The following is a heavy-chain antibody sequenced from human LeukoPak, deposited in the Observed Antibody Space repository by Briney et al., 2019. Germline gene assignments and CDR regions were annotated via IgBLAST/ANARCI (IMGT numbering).Heavy chain of an antibody. V-gene: IGHV1-46*01. J-gene: IGHJ6*02. D-gene: IGHD5-24*01. CDR2: INPSGGST. CDR3: AREEVVAVATIFHYYYGMDV. Sequence: ASVKVSCKAYGYTFTSYYMHWVRQAPGQGLEWMGIINPSGGSTSYAQKFQGRVTMTRDTSTSTVYMELSSLRSEDTAVYYCAREEVVAVATIFHYYYGMDVWGQGTTVTVSS. CDR1: GYTFTSYY.